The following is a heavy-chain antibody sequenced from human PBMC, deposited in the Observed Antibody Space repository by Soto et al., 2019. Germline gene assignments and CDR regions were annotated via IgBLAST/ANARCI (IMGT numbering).Heavy chain of an antibody. V-gene: IGHV2-5*02. J-gene: IGHJ5*02. CDR2: IYWDDDK. Sequence: SGPTLVNPTQTLTLTCTFSGFSLSTGGVAVAWIRQPPGKALEWLALIYWDDDKRYSPSLRSRLAITKDTSKNQVVLTMTNMDPVDTTPKYCATRPSDGSGSSHWFDPWGQGTLVTVSS. D-gene: IGHD3-10*01. CDR1: GFSLSTGGVA. CDR3: ATRPSDGSGSSHWFDP.